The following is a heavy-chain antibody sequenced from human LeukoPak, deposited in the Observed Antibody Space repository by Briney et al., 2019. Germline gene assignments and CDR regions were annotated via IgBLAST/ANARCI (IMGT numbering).Heavy chain of an antibody. J-gene: IGHJ5*02. CDR3: AREGPGDP. CDR2: IYYSGST. D-gene: IGHD3-10*01. CDR1: GGSISSSSYY. Sequence: SETLSLTCTVSGGSISSSSYYWGWIRQPPGKGLEWIGSIYYSGSTYYNPSLKSRVTISVDTSKNQFSLKLSSVTAADTAVYYCAREGPGDPWGQGTLVTVSS. V-gene: IGHV4-39*07.